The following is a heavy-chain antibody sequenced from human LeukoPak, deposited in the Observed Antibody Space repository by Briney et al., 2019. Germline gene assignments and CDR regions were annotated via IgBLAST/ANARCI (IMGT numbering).Heavy chain of an antibody. CDR3: ATEPHYYDSSGAIMDY. D-gene: IGHD3-22*01. V-gene: IGHV3-74*01. CDR2: INSDGSST. CDR1: GFTFSSYW. J-gene: IGHJ4*02. Sequence: GGSLRLSCAASGFTFSSYWMHWVRQAPGKGLVWVSRINSDGSSTSYADSVKGRFTISRDNAKNTLYLQMNSLRAEDTAVYYCATEPHYYDSSGAIMDYWGQGTLVTASS.